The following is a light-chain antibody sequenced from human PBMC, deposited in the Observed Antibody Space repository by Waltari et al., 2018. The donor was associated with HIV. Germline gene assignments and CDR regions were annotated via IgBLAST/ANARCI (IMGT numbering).Light chain of an antibody. CDR2: DVT. Sequence: QSALTQPPSASGSPGQSVTISCTGTSSDVGGYNYVSWYQQLPGRAPKLSIYDVTKRPSRVADRFSGCKCGNTASLTGSGLQAEDEADYFCSSYSGSNTLVFGGGTKLTV. J-gene: IGLJ2*01. V-gene: IGLV2-8*01. CDR1: SSDVGGYNY. CDR3: SSYSGSNTLV.